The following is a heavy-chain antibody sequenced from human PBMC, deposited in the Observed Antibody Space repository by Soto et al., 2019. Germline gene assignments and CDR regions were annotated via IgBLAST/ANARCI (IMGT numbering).Heavy chain of an antibody. CDR1: GFIVSSNY. J-gene: IGHJ6*02. Sequence: EVQLVESGGGLVQPGGSLRLSCAASGFIVSSNYMNWVRQAPGKGLEWVSVIYSGGRTYYADSVKGRFTISRHNSKNTVYLQMDSLRLEDTAVYYCARSDGGFRDYHYRMDVWGQGTTVTVSS. CDR3: ARSDGGFRDYHYRMDV. V-gene: IGHV3-53*04. D-gene: IGHD2-21*02. CDR2: IYSGGRT.